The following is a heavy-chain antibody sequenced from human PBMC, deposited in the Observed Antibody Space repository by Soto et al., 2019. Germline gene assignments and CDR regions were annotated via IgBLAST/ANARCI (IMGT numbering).Heavy chain of an antibody. J-gene: IGHJ4*02. V-gene: IGHV4-31*03. CDR1: GDSINSVDYY. CDR3: ARVGERLCQYYFDS. Sequence: QVQLQESGPGLVKPSQTLSLTCTVSGDSINSVDYYWGWIRQHPVKGLEGIGYIYYSGSTFYNPSRKGRFAMSIDTSTIQFSLRLSSVTAADTAVYYCARVGERLCQYYFDSWGPGSLVSVSS. CDR2: IYYSGST. D-gene: IGHD3-16*01.